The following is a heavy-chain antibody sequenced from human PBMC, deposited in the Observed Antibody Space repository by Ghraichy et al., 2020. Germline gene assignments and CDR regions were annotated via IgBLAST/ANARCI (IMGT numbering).Heavy chain of an antibody. CDR2: ISGSGGST. Sequence: GGSLRLSCAASGFTFSSYAMSWVRQAPGKGLEWVSAISGSGGSTYYADSVKGRFTISRDNSKNTLYLQMNSLRAEDTAVYYCAKEGVVVVPAAILAPFGDYWGQGTLVTVSS. D-gene: IGHD2-2*02. J-gene: IGHJ4*02. V-gene: IGHV3-23*01. CDR1: GFTFSSYA. CDR3: AKEGVVVVPAAILAPFGDY.